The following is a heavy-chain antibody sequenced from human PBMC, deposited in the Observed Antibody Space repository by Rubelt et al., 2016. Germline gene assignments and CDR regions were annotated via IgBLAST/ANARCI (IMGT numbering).Heavy chain of an antibody. V-gene: IGHV3-66*01. CDR1: GFTVNTAY. D-gene: IGHD4-17*01. CDR3: MRCIPKNVETTGA. Sequence: VQLVESGGGVVQPGRSLRLSCAASGFTVNTAYMSWVRQAPGKGLEWVSVIYKGGDKYYYADSVRGRFTISRDNSKNTLYLQMGSLRAEDMAVYYCMRCIPKNVETTGAWGLGTLVTVSS. J-gene: IGHJ4*02. CDR2: IYKGGDK.